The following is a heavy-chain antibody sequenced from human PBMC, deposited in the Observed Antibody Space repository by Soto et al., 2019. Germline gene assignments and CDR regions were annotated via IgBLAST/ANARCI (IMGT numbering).Heavy chain of an antibody. CDR2: LSQSGHTT. V-gene: IGHV3-23*01. CDR3: AKDQSDHYFWSIYYTSGFGS. CDR1: GFTFDDYA. D-gene: IGHD3-3*01. J-gene: IGHJ4*02. Sequence: EVTLLESGGGLVQPGGSLRLSCAASGFTFDDYAMTWVRQGPGKGLEWVSTLSQSGHTTLYADSVKGRFTISRDNSGNTLYLHMNSLRAEDAAIYYCAKDQSDHYFWSIYYTSGFGSWGQGTLVTVSS.